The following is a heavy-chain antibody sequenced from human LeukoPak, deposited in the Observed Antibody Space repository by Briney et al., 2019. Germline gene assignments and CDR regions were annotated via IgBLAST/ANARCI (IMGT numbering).Heavy chain of an antibody. J-gene: IGHJ6*03. CDR2: IYYSGST. Sequence: SETLSLTCTLSRGSITSSSYYWGWIRQPPGKGLEWIGSIYYSGSTYYNPSLKSRVTISVDTSTNQFSLKLSSVTAADTAVYYCASQEAVAGTYYYYMDVWGKGTTVTVSS. CDR1: RGSITSSSYY. D-gene: IGHD6-19*01. CDR3: ASQEAVAGTYYYYMDV. V-gene: IGHV4-39*01.